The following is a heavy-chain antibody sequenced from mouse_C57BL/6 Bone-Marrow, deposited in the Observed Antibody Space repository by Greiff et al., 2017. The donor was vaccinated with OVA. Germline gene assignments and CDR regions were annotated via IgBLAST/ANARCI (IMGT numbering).Heavy chain of an antibody. D-gene: IGHD2-5*01. CDR1: GYTFTSYW. J-gene: IGHJ3*01. CDR2: IHPSDSDT. Sequence: QVQLQQSGAELVKPGASVKVSCKASGYTFTSYWMHWVKQRPGQGLEWIGRIHPSDSDTNYNQKFKGKATLTVDNSSSTAYMQLSSLTSEDSAVYYCAMRYYSNYAWFAYWGQGTLVTVSA. CDR3: AMRYYSNYAWFAY. V-gene: IGHV1-74*01.